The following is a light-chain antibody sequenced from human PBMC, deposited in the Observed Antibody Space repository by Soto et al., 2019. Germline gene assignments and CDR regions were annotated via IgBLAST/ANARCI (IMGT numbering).Light chain of an antibody. V-gene: IGLV2-8*01. CDR2: EVT. J-gene: IGLJ3*02. CDR3: RSFAPSNPWV. CDR1: SSDVGAYNY. Sequence: QSALTQPPSASGSPGQSVTISCTGTSSDVGAYNYVSWYQQHAGKAPKLVIYEVTKRPSGVPDRFSGSKSANTASLTVSGLQAEDEADYYYRSFAPSNPWVFRGGTQLTVL.